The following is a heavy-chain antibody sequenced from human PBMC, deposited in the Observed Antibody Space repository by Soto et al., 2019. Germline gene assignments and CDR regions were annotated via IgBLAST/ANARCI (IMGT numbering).Heavy chain of an antibody. CDR3: ACQSLFSTSPLNFYDGLGV. CDR1: GYSLTNYW. J-gene: IGHJ6*02. V-gene: IGHV5-10-1*01. D-gene: IGHD6-6*01. Sequence: GESLKISCKGSGYSLTNYWINWVRQMPGKGLELMGRIELGDSYTNYNPSFEGHVTISADKSSSTAYLQWSSLRASDAAMYYCACQSLFSTSPLNFYDGLGVWGRGTTVTVSS. CDR2: IELGDSYT.